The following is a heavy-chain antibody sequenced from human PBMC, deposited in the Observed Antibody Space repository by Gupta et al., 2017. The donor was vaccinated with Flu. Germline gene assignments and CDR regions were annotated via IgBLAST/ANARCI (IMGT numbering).Heavy chain of an antibody. CDR3: ARGGRDIVVVPAAIRFDY. CDR2: INPNSGGT. J-gene: IGHJ4*02. CDR1: GYNFTGYY. V-gene: IGHV1-2*02. D-gene: IGHD2-2*02. Sequence: QVQLVQSGAEVKKPGASVKVSCQASGYNFTGYYMHWVRKAPEQGLEWMGWINPNSGGTNYAQKFQGRVTRTRDTSISTAYMELSRLRSDDTAVYYCARGGRDIVVVPAAIRFDYWGQGTLVTVSS.